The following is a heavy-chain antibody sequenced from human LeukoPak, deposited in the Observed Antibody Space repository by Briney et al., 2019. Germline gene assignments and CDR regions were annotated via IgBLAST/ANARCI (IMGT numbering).Heavy chain of an antibody. Sequence: GGSLRLSCAASRFTFSSYSMNWVRQAPGKGLEWVAVISYDGSNKYYADSVKGRFTISRDNSKNTLYLQMNSLRAEDTAVYYCARDQRRYCSGGSCYSASDYWGQGTLVTVSS. CDR2: ISYDGSNK. D-gene: IGHD2-15*01. V-gene: IGHV3-30*03. J-gene: IGHJ4*02. CDR1: RFTFSSYS. CDR3: ARDQRRYCSGGSCYSASDY.